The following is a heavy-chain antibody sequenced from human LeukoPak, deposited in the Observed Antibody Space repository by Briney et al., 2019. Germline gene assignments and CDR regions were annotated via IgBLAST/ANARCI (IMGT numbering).Heavy chain of an antibody. D-gene: IGHD2-2*01. J-gene: IGHJ5*02. Sequence: SETLSLTCTGSGGSISSYYWSWLRQPPGKGLEWIGYIYYSGSTNYNPSLKSRVTISVDTSKNQFSLKLSSVTAADTAVYYCARVVIPAASGNWFDPWGQGTLVTVSS. CDR1: GGSISSYY. CDR2: IYYSGST. CDR3: ARVVIPAASGNWFDP. V-gene: IGHV4-59*12.